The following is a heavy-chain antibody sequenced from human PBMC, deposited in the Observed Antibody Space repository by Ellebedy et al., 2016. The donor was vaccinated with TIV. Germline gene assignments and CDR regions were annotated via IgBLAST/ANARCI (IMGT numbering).Heavy chain of an antibody. J-gene: IGHJ4*02. CDR2: VSGSGVST. CDR1: GFTFSDYY. D-gene: IGHD5-18*01. CDR3: AKSVDTAMVYFDY. V-gene: IGHV3-23*01. Sequence: GGSLRLSCAASGFTFSDYYLSWVRQAPGKGLEWVSPVSGSGVSTFYADSVKGRFTISRDNTKNTLYLKMTSLRAEDTAVYYCAKSVDTAMVYFDYWGQGTLVTVSS.